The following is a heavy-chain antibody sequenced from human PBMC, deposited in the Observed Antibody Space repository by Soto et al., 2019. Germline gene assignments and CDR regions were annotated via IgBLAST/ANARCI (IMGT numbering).Heavy chain of an antibody. Sequence: SETLSLTCSVSGGSISPYYWSWIRQPAGKGLEWIGRIYASGSTNYNPSLKSRVTMSVATSKNQFSLKLTSVTAADTATYYCARGGMVIIPTATAFDYWGQGTLDTVSS. CDR2: IYASGST. V-gene: IGHV4-4*07. J-gene: IGHJ4*02. D-gene: IGHD1-1*01. CDR1: GGSISPYY. CDR3: ARGGMVIIPTATAFDY.